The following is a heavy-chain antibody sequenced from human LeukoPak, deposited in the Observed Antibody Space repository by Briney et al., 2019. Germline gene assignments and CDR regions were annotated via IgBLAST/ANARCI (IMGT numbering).Heavy chain of an antibody. CDR2: ISYDGSNK. J-gene: IGHJ6*03. CDR3: ARGVKSRVVPLATASLDYYYYMDV. D-gene: IGHD2-2*01. V-gene: IGHV3-30-3*01. CDR1: GFTFSIYA. Sequence: PGGSLRLSCAASGFTFSIYAMHWVRQAPGKGLEWVAIISYDGSNKYYAESVKGRFNISRDNSKNTLHLQMNSLRAEDTAVYYCARGVKSRVVPLATASLDYYYYMDVWGKGTTVTVSS.